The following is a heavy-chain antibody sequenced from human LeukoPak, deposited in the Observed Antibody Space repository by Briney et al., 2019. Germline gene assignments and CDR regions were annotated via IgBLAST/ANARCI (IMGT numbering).Heavy chain of an antibody. J-gene: IGHJ4*02. Sequence: SETLSLTCTVSGGSISSYYWSWIRQPPGKGLEWIGDIYYSGSTNYNPSLKSRVTISVDTSKNQFSLKLSSVTAADTAVYYCARSGDILATGYFDYWGQGTLVTVSS. CDR2: IYYSGST. CDR3: ARSGDILATGYFDY. CDR1: GGSISSYY. D-gene: IGHD5-12*01. V-gene: IGHV4-59*01.